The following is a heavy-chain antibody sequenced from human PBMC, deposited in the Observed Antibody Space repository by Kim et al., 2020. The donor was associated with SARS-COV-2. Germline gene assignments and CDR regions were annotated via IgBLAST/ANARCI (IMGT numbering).Heavy chain of an antibody. CDR1: GFDFSSYA. D-gene: IGHD6-19*01. J-gene: IGHJ1*01. CDR3: AKRGRAIDSGWGGYFQH. Sequence: GGSLRLSCAASGFDFSSYAINWVRQAPGKGLEWVAVISYDGSAKYYAESVKGRFTISRDNSKKTLYLQMSSLRADDTAVYSCAKRGRAIDSGWGGYFQHWGQSNLVNVSS. CDR2: ISYDGSAK. V-gene: IGHV3-30*18.